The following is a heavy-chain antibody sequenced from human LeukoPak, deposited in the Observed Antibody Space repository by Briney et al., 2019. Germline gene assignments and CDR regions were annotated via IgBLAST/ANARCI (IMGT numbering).Heavy chain of an antibody. CDR2: IYYSGST. Sequence: SETLSLTCTVSGGSISSYYWSWIRQPPGKGLEWIGYIYYSGSTNYNPSFKSRVTISVDTSKNQFSLKLSSVTAADTAVYYCARDRDGYNYDYWGQGTLVTVSS. CDR3: ARDRDGYNYDY. J-gene: IGHJ4*02. CDR1: GGSISSYY. D-gene: IGHD5-24*01. V-gene: IGHV4-59*01.